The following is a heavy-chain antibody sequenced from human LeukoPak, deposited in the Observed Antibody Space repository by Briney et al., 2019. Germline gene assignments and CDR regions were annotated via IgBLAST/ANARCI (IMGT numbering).Heavy chain of an antibody. CDR3: ARGGVHIAARPHNWFDP. D-gene: IGHD6-6*01. J-gene: IGHJ5*02. Sequence: PSETLSLTCAVYGGSFSGYSWSWIRQPPGKGLEWIGEINHSGSTNYNPSLKSRVTISVDTSKNQFSLKLSSVTAADTAVYYCARGGVHIAARPHNWFDPWGQGTLVTVSS. CDR2: INHSGST. CDR1: GGSFSGYS. V-gene: IGHV4-34*01.